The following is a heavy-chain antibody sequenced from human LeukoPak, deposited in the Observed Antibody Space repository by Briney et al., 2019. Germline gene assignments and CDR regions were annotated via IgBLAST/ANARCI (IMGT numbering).Heavy chain of an antibody. Sequence: ASVKVSCKASGYTFTSYGISWVRQAPGQGLEWMGWIIAYNGNTNEAQKLQGRVTMTTDTSTSTAYMELRSLRSDDTAVYYCARVQWQITHDSRAQTDYWGQGTLVTVSS. CDR1: GYTFTSYG. CDR3: ARVQWQITHDSRAQTDY. J-gene: IGHJ4*02. CDR2: IIAYNGNT. D-gene: IGHD3-22*01. V-gene: IGHV1-18*01.